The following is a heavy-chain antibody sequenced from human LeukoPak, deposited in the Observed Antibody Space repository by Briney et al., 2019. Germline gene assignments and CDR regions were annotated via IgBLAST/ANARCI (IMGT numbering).Heavy chain of an antibody. CDR3: ARDYNSASLDY. Sequence: GGSLRLSCAASGFNFSSYGMHWVRQAPGKGLEWVTLIWYDGSNKYYADSVKGRFTISRDNSKNTLYLQMNSLRAEDTALYYRARDYNSASLDYWGQGTLVTVSS. D-gene: IGHD5-24*01. J-gene: IGHJ4*02. V-gene: IGHV3-33*01. CDR1: GFNFSSYG. CDR2: IWYDGSNK.